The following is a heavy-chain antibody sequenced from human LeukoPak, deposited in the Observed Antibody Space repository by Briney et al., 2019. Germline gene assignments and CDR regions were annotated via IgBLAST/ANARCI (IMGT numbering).Heavy chain of an antibody. D-gene: IGHD1-26*01. CDR3: ARDPIPGQGDYFDH. Sequence: GGSLRLSCAASGSTFSSYAMHWVRQAPGKGLEWVTVIAHDASNTIYADSVKGRFTISRDNSKNTLYLVMNTLRPEDTAVYYCARDPIPGQGDYFDHWGQGTLVTVSS. CDR1: GSTFSSYA. CDR2: IAHDASNT. J-gene: IGHJ4*02. V-gene: IGHV3-30*04.